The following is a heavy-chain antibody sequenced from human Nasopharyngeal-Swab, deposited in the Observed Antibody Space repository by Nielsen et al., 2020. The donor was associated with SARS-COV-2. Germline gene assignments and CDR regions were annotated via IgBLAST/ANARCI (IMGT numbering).Heavy chain of an antibody. Sequence: GESLKISCAASGFTFSSYLMSWVRQAPGKGLEWVANIKQDGSEKYYVDSVKGRFTISRDNAKNSLYLQMNSLRAEDTAVYYCARDGGSYNDYWGQGTLVTVSS. V-gene: IGHV3-7*01. D-gene: IGHD1-26*01. J-gene: IGHJ4*02. CDR1: GFTFSSYL. CDR2: IKQDGSEK. CDR3: ARDGGSYNDY.